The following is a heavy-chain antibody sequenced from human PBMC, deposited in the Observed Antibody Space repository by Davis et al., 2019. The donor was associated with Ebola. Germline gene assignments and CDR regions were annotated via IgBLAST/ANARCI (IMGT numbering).Heavy chain of an antibody. J-gene: IGHJ6*02. CDR2: ISSNGGST. Sequence: GESLKISCSASGFTFSSYAMHWVRQAPGKGLEYVSAISSNGGSTYYADSVKGRFTISRDNSKNTLYLQMNSLRAEDTAVYYCARIQSGHHGMDVWGQGTTVTVSS. V-gene: IGHV3-64*04. CDR1: GFTFSSYA. D-gene: IGHD3-10*01. CDR3: ARIQSGHHGMDV.